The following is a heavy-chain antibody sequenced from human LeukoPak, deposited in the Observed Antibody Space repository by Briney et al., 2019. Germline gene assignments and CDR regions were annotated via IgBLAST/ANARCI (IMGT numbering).Heavy chain of an antibody. CDR2: ILYDGANQ. Sequence: PGGSLRLSCAASGFTFSTYAMHWVRQAPGKGLEWVAVILYDGANQYYADSVKGRFTISRDNSKNTLYLQMNSLRAEDTAVYYCANSILRYCSSTSCYQFDYWGQGTLVTVSS. CDR1: GFTFSTYA. CDR3: ANSILRYCSSTSCYQFDY. D-gene: IGHD2-2*01. V-gene: IGHV3-30-3*01. J-gene: IGHJ4*02.